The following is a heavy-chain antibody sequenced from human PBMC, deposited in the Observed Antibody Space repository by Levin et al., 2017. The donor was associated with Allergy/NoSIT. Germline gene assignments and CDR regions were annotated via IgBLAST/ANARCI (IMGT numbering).Heavy chain of an antibody. CDR1: GFSINNGGYY. D-gene: IGHD3-10*01. J-gene: IGHJ6*04. V-gene: IGHV4-31*03. Sequence: SQTLSLTCTVSGFSINNGGYYWTWIRQHPGRGLEWIGYIYYTGTTFYNPSLSSRLTISVDTSKNQVSLKLSSVTAADTAVYYCARGGGSGTYYLSWGKGTTVIVSS. CDR2: IYYTGTT. CDR3: ARGGGSGTYYLS.